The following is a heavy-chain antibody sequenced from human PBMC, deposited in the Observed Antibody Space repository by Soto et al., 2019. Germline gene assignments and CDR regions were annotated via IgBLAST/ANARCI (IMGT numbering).Heavy chain of an antibody. J-gene: IGHJ4*02. D-gene: IGHD2-15*01. CDR3: ATVSLSSGGSCFDY. CDR2: FDPEDGET. CDR1: GYTLTELS. V-gene: IGHV1-24*01. Sequence: ASVNVSCKVSGYTLTELSMHWVRQAPGKGLEWMGGFDPEDGETIYAQKFQGRVTMTEDTSTDTAYMELSSLRSEDTAVYYCATVSLSSGGSCFDYWGQGTLVTVSS.